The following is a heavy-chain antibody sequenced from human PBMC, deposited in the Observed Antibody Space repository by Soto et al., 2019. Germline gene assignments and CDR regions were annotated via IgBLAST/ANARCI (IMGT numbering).Heavy chain of an antibody. CDR2: ISRDGRST. Sequence: GGSLRLSCSASGFTFSVHSMHWVRQTPGKALEYVSAISRDGRSTFYADSVKGRFTISRDNSKNTLYLRMNSLRSDDTAVYYCVKEANPFINTLVVLIFDYWGQGTQVTVSS. D-gene: IGHD3-22*01. J-gene: IGHJ4*02. CDR1: GFTFSVHS. V-gene: IGHV3-64D*08. CDR3: VKEANPFINTLVVLIFDY.